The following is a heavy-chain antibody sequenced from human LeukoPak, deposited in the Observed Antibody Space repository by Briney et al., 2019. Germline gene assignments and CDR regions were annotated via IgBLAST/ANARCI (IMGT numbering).Heavy chain of an antibody. CDR1: GGTFSSYS. V-gene: IGHV1-69*04. J-gene: IGHJ4*02. CDR3: ARDPGRWLPCPFDY. CDR2: IIPILGIA. D-gene: IGHD5-24*01. Sequence: SVKVSCKASGGTFSSYSISWVRQAPGQGLEWMGRIIPILGIANYAQKFQGRVTITADKSTSTAYMELSSLRSEDTAVYYCARDPGRWLPCPFDYWGQGTLVTVSS.